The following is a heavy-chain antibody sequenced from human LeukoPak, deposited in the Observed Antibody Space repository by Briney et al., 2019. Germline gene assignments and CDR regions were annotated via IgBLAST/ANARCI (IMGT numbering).Heavy chain of an antibody. J-gene: IGHJ4*02. CDR1: GGSFSGYY. CDR2: INHSGST. V-gene: IGHV4-34*01. D-gene: IGHD3-9*01. Sequence: PSETLSLTCAVYGGSFSGYYWSWIRQPPGKGLEWIGEINHSGSTNYNPSLKSRVTISVDTSKNQFSLKLSSVTAADTAVYYCASGGTHYDILSPHRNWGQGTLVTVSS. CDR3: ASGGTHYDILSPHRN.